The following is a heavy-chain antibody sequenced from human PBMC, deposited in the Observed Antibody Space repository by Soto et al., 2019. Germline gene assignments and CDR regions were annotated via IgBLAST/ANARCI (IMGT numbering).Heavy chain of an antibody. Sequence: SETLSLTCTVSGGSMNSANYYWAWIRQPPGKGLEWIGNVYYRGTTYYNPSLKGRVTISVDTSKNQFSLKLSSVTAADSAVFFCVRHQRYSSGWYIDYWGQGTPVTVS. V-gene: IGHV4-39*01. J-gene: IGHJ4*02. CDR2: VYYRGTT. CDR3: VRHQRYSSGWYIDY. CDR1: GGSMNSANYY. D-gene: IGHD6-19*01.